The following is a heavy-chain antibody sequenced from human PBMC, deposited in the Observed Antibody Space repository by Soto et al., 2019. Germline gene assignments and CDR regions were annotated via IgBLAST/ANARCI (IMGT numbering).Heavy chain of an antibody. CDR2: INAGNGNT. CDR1: GYTFTSYA. Sequence: ASVKVSCKASGYTFTSYAMHWVRQAPGQRLEWMGWINAGNGNTKYSQKFQGRVTITRDTSASTAYMELSSLRSEDTAVYYCARDFPDPSYYDFWSGYYPGFDYWGQGTLVTVSS. D-gene: IGHD3-3*01. J-gene: IGHJ4*02. V-gene: IGHV1-3*01. CDR3: ARDFPDPSYYDFWSGYYPGFDY.